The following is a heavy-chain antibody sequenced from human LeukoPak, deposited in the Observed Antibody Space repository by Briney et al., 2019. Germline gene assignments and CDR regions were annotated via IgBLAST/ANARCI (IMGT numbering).Heavy chain of an antibody. J-gene: IGHJ4*02. Sequence: SRVTISVDTSKNQFSLKLSSVTAADMAVYYCARGYYGSGSFFDYWGQGTLVTVSS. D-gene: IGHD3-10*01. V-gene: IGHV4-59*09. CDR3: ARGYYGSGSFFDY.